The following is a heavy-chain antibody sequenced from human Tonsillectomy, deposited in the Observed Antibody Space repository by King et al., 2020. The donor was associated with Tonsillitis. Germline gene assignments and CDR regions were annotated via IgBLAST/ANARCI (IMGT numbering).Heavy chain of an antibody. CDR2: ISYDGTNK. J-gene: IGHJ4*02. CDR3: AGDRGYSYGWGYFDY. Sequence: VQLVESGGGVVQPERSLRLSCAASGFTFSSYAMHWVRQAPGKGLEWVAVISYDGTNKYYADSVKSRFTISRDNSKNTLSLQMNSLGAEDTAVYYCAGDRGYSYGWGYFDYWGQGTLGTVSS. V-gene: IGHV3-30-3*01. CDR1: GFTFSSYA. D-gene: IGHD5-18*01.